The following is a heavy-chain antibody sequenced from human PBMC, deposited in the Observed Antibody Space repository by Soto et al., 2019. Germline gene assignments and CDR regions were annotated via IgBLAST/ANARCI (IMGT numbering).Heavy chain of an antibody. CDR2: VSNNVSDT. Sequence: GSLRLSCSASGFTFSDYTIHWVRQAPGRGLEFVSAVSNNVSDTYYADSVRGRFTISRDNSKNTLYLQMSNLTVEDTAVYYCVKEVGPCCDWSYFFDYWGQGTVVTVSS. CDR3: VKEVGPCCDWSYFFDY. CDR1: GFTFSDYT. V-gene: IGHV3-64D*06. D-gene: IGHD3-9*01. J-gene: IGHJ4*02.